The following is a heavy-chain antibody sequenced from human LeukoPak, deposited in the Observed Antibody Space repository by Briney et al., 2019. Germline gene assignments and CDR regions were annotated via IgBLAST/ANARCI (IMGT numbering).Heavy chain of an antibody. CDR3: ARSPTPRYSYATNWFDP. D-gene: IGHD5-18*01. CDR1: GYTFTSYD. J-gene: IGHJ5*02. V-gene: IGHV1-8*01. Sequence: ASVKVSCKASGYTFTSYDINWVRQATGQGLEWMGWMNPNSGNTGYAQKFQGRVTMTRNTSISTAYMELSSLRSEDTAVYYCARSPTPRYSYATNWFDPWGQGTLVTVSS. CDR2: MNPNSGNT.